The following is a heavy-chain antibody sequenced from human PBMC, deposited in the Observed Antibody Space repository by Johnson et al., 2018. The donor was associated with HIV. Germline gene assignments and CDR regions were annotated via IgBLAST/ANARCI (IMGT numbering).Heavy chain of an antibody. V-gene: IGHV3-13*01. CDR2: IGSAGET. CDR1: GFTVSSYD. CDR3: ARDQWMAGDAFDI. J-gene: IGHJ3*02. Sequence: VQLVESGGGLIQPGGSLRLSCAASGFTVSSYDMHWVRQVTGKGLEWVSAIGSAGETYYPGSVKGRFTISRDNAKNSLYLQMNSLRAEDTAVYYCARDQWMAGDAFDIWGQGTVVTVSS. D-gene: IGHD5-24*01.